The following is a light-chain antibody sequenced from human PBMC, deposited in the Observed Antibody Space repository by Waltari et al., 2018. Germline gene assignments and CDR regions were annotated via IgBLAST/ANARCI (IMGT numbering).Light chain of an antibody. J-gene: IGKJ2*01. CDR1: QSIGNS. CDR2: ESS. V-gene: IGKV1-5*03. CDR3: QQYYTYWSI. Sequence: DIQMTQSPATLSASVGDRVTITCRATQSIGNSLAWYQQKPGKAPRLLIFESSSLGIGVPSRFSGSGSGTHFTLTISDLQRDDFATYYCQQYYTYWSIFGRGTKLGI.